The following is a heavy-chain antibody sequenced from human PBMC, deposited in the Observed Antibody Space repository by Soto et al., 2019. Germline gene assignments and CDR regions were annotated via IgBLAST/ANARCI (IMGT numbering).Heavy chain of an antibody. Sequence: QVQLVQSGAEVKKPGSSVKVSCKASGGTFSSYAISWVRQAPGQGLEWMGGIIPIFGTANYAQKFQGRVTITADESTSTAYMELSSLRSEDTAVYYCARDRVGYCSSGSCAPYNWFVPWGQGTLVTVSS. CDR3: ARDRVGYCSSGSCAPYNWFVP. D-gene: IGHD2-15*01. V-gene: IGHV1-69*12. J-gene: IGHJ5*02. CDR2: IIPIFGTA. CDR1: GGTFSSYA.